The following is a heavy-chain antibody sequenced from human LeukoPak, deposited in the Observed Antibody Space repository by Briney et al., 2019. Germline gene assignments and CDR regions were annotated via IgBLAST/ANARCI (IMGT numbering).Heavy chain of an antibody. CDR2: MNPNSGNT. V-gene: IGHV1-8*03. CDR1: GYTFTSYD. Sequence: ASVKVSCKASGYTFTSYDINWVRQATGQGLEWMGWMNPNSGNTGYAQKFQGRVTITRNTSISTAYMELSSLRSADTAVYYCARGVRTMVRGVIPYYYYYMDVWGKGTTVTVSS. CDR3: ARGVRTMVRGVIPYYYYYMDV. J-gene: IGHJ6*03. D-gene: IGHD3-10*01.